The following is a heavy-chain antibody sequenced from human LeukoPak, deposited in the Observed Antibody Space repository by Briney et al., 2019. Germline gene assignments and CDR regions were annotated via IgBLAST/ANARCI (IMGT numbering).Heavy chain of an antibody. CDR3: ARVGYCSSTSCYGRWSYGMDV. Sequence: ASVKVSCKASGYIFSRYAMHWVRQAPGQRLEWMGWINAGNGNTKYSQKFQGRVTITRDTSASTAYMELSSLRSEDTAVYYCARVGYCSSTSCYGRWSYGMDVWGQGTTVTVSS. V-gene: IGHV1-3*01. D-gene: IGHD2-2*01. CDR1: GYIFSRYA. CDR2: INAGNGNT. J-gene: IGHJ6*02.